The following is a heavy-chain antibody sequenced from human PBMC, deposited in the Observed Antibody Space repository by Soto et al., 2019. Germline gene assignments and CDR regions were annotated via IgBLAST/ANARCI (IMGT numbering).Heavy chain of an antibody. Sequence: GGSLRLSCAASGFTFSSYSMNWVRQAPGKGLEWVSSISSSSSYIYYADSVKGRFTISRDNAKNSLYLQMNSLRAEDTAVYYCARAPEDFWSGYYSPDYWGQGTLVTVSS. CDR3: ARAPEDFWSGYYSPDY. V-gene: IGHV3-21*01. CDR1: GFTFSSYS. CDR2: ISSSSSYI. J-gene: IGHJ4*02. D-gene: IGHD3-3*01.